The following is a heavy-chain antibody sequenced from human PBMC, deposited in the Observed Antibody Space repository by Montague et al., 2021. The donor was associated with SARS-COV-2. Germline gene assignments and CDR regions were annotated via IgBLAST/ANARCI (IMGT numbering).Heavy chain of an antibody. CDR1: GFSLNTDGVG. D-gene: IGHD3-3*01. J-gene: IGHJ3*01. Sequence: PALVKPTQTLTLTCVFSGFSLNTDGVGVAWIRRPPRKALEWLALIYWDGDQRYSPSLKTRVTITKDTSRNRVVLTMTNLDPVDTATYYCARRYDFYRAEAFDVWGQGTMVTVSS. CDR3: ARRYDFYRAEAFDV. V-gene: IGHV2-5*02. CDR2: IYWDGDQ.